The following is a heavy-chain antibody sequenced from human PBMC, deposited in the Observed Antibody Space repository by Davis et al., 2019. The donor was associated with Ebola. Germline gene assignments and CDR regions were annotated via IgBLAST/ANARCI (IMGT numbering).Heavy chain of an antibody. J-gene: IGHJ4*02. Sequence: PGGSLRLSCAASGITFSRYSMNWVRQAPGKGLEWVAFISSGSFTIHYADSVNGRFTISRDNAKNSLFLQMNSLRDEYTAVYYCARWSILGQWGQGTLVTVSS. V-gene: IGHV3-48*02. CDR2: ISSGSFTI. CDR1: GITFSRYS. CDR3: ARWSILGQ. D-gene: IGHD3-3*01.